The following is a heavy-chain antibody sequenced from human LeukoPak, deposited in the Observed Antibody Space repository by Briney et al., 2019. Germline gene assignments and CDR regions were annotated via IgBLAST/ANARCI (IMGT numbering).Heavy chain of an antibody. J-gene: IGHJ5*02. Sequence: ASVKVSCKASGGTFSSYAISWVRQAPGQGLEWMGRIIPIFGTANYAQKFQGRVTITTDESTSTAYMELSSLRSEDTAVYYCARAVAAHNWFDPWGQGTLVTVSS. D-gene: IGHD6-19*01. CDR1: GGTFSSYA. CDR2: IIPIFGTA. V-gene: IGHV1-69*05. CDR3: ARAVAAHNWFDP.